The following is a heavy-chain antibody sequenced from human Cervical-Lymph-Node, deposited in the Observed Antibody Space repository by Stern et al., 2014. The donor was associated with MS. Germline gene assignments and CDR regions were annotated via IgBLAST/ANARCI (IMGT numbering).Heavy chain of an antibody. CDR3: ARGYGSGY. CDR2: IKYDGSEK. CDR1: GFTFGSYW. J-gene: IGHJ4*02. D-gene: IGHD6-25*01. V-gene: IGHV3-7*01. Sequence: DVQLVESGGGLVRPGESLRLSCVVSGFTFGSYWMTWVRQAPGKGLEWVANIKYDGSEKNYVDAVKGRFTISRDNAKNSLYLQMNSLRVEDTAVYFCARGYGSGYWGQGTRVTVSS.